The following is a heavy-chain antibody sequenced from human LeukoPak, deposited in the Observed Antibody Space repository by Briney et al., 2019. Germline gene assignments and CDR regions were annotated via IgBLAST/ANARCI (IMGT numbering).Heavy chain of an antibody. J-gene: IGHJ3*02. Sequence: SSVQVSCKASVYTFTGYYMHWVRPAPAQGVDWMGRSNPNNGGQHYAPKLQGRVTMTRDTSIKPADMELSRLRSDDTAVYYCARVGDGLNDAFDIWGRGTMVTVSS. CDR3: ARVGDGLNDAFDI. D-gene: IGHD5-24*01. V-gene: IGHV1-2*06. CDR2: SNPNNGGQ. CDR1: VYTFTGYY.